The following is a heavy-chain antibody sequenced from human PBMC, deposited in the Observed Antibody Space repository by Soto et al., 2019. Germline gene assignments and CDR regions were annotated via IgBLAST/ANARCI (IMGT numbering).Heavy chain of an antibody. CDR3: ARSFYGDYDYYGMDV. CDR1: GFNFSPYW. CDR2: IKPDGSEK. D-gene: IGHD4-17*01. J-gene: IGHJ6*02. Sequence: PGGSLRLSCAASGFNFSPYWMSWVRQAPGKKLEWVANIKPDGSEKYYVDSVRGRFTISRDNSKNTLYLQMNSLRAEDTAVYYCARSFYGDYDYYGMDVWGQGTTVTVSS. V-gene: IGHV3-7*04.